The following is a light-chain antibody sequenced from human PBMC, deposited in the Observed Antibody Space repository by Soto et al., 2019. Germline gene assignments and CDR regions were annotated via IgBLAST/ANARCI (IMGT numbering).Light chain of an antibody. CDR1: QSLELSDGNTY. Sequence: DVVMTQTPLSTPVPLGQPASITCRSSQSLELSDGNTYLNWLHQRPGQPPRLLIYKLSHRFSGVPDRISGSGAGTDFTLKISRVEAEDVGIYYCMQATHYRPYTFGPGTKLEI. CDR3: MQATHYRPYT. J-gene: IGKJ2*01. V-gene: IGKV2-24*01. CDR2: KLS.